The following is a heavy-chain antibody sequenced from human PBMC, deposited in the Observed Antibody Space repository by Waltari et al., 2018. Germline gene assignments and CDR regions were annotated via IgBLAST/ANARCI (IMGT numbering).Heavy chain of an antibody. V-gene: IGHV1-2*06. CDR1: GYTFTGYY. CDR3: ARGLWCGEPMDV. Sequence: QVQLVQSGAEVKKPGASVKVSCKASGYTFTGYYMHWVRQAPGQGREWRGRINPNSGGTNYEQKFQGRVTMTRDTSISTAYMELSRLRSDDTAVYYCARGLWCGEPMDVWGKGTTVTVSS. CDR2: INPNSGGT. D-gene: IGHD3-10*01. J-gene: IGHJ6*03.